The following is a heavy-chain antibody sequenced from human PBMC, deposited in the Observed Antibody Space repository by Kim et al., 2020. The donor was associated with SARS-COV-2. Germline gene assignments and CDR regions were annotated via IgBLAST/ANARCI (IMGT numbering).Heavy chain of an antibody. V-gene: IGHV3-23*01. J-gene: IGHJ3*02. CDR2: ISGSGGST. CDR3: AKVRLLWFGESTAHDAFDI. Sequence: GGSLRLSCAASGFTFSSYAMSWVRQAPGKGLEWVSAISGSGGSTYYADSVKGRFTISRDNSKNTLYLQMNSLRAEDTAVYYCAKVRLLWFGESTAHDAFDIWVQGTMVTDSS. D-gene: IGHD3-10*01. CDR1: GFTFSSYA.